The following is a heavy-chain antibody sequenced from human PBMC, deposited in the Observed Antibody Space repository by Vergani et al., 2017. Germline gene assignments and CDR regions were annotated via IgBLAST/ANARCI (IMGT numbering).Heavy chain of an antibody. V-gene: IGHV4-59*04. CDR2: INHGGST. CDR3: ASQPEYCSSTSCDEYYFDY. CDR1: GGSISSYY. Sequence: QVQLQESGPGLVKPSETLSLTCTVSGGSISSYYWSWIRQPPGKGLEWIGEINHGGSTNYNPSLKSRVTISVDTAKNQFSQKLSSVTAADTAVYYCASQPEYCSSTSCDEYYFDYWGQGTLVTVSS. D-gene: IGHD2-2*01. J-gene: IGHJ4*02.